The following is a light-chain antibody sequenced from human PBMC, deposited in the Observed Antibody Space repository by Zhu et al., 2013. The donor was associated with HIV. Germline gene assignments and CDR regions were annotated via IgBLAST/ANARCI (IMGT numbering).Light chain of an antibody. CDR2: YKSDSNK. Sequence: QLVLTQPASLSASPGASASLTCTLRSGINVGTYTIYWYQQKPGSPPQYLLKYKSDSNKQKASGVPSRFSGIKDTSANAGILLISGLQSEDEADYYCVIWHNSAWVFGGGTKLTVL. V-gene: IGLV5-45*01. J-gene: IGLJ3*02. CDR1: SGINVGTYT. CDR3: VIWHNSAWV.